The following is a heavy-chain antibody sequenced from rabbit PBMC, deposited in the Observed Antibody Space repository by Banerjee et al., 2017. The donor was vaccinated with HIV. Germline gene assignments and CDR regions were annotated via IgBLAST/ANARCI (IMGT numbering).Heavy chain of an antibody. CDR1: GFDFSSYY. CDR2: IYAGKGST. D-gene: IGHD8-1*01. Sequence: QLKETGGGLVQPGGSLTLSCKASGFDFSSYYMSWVRQAPGKGLEWIGIIYAGKGSTDYASWVNGRFTISSDNAQNTVDLQMNSLTAADTATYFCARGYAGSSYYMDLWGPGTLVTVS. J-gene: IGHJ4*01. V-gene: IGHV1S7*01. CDR3: ARGYAGSSYYMDL.